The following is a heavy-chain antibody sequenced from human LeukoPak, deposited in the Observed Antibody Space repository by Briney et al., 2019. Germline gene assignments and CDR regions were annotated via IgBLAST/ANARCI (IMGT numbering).Heavy chain of an antibody. V-gene: IGHV3-11*01. CDR2: ISSSASTI. Sequence: GGPLRLSCAVSGFTFSAYYMSWIRRAPGKGREGVSYISSSASTIYYAASVKGRFTISRDNAKNSLYLQMNTLRAENTAVYYCARDGGSGSYSYFQHWGQGTLVTVSS. D-gene: IGHD3-10*01. CDR1: GFTFSAYY. CDR3: ARDGGSGSYSYFQH. J-gene: IGHJ1*01.